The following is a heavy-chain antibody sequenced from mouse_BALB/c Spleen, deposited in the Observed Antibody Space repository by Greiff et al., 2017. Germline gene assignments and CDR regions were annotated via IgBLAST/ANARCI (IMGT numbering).Heavy chain of an antibody. CDR1: GDSITSGY. Sequence: EVMLVESGPSLVKPSQTLSLTCSVTGDSITSGYWNWIRKFPGNKLEYMGYISYSGSTYYNPSLKSRISITRDTSKNQYYLQLNSVTTEDTATYYCARYRELRRGYFDYWGQGTTLTVSS. CDR3: ARYRELRRGYFDY. CDR2: ISYSGST. J-gene: IGHJ2*01. D-gene: IGHD2-4*01. V-gene: IGHV3-8*02.